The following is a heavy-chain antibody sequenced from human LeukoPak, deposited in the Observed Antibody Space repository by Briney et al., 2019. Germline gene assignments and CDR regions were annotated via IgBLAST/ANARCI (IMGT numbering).Heavy chain of an antibody. D-gene: IGHD6-19*01. CDR2: IYYSGST. V-gene: IGHV4-59*12. Sequence: SETLSLTCTVSGGSISSYYWSWIRQPPGKGLEWIGYIYYSGSTNYNPSLKSRVTISVDTSKNQFSLKLSSVTAADTAVYYCARDARFLSGRCDYWGQGTLVTVSS. CDR3: ARDARFLSGRCDY. J-gene: IGHJ4*02. CDR1: GGSISSYY.